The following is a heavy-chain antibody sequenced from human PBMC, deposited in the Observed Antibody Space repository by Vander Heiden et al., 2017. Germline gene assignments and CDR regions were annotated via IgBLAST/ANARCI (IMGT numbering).Heavy chain of an antibody. V-gene: IGHV2-70*01. CDR2: IDWEDDK. CDR1: GFSLRTSGMC. Sequence: QVTLRESGPALVKPTQPLTLTCTFSGFSLRTSGMCVSWIRQPPGQALEWRALIDWEDDKYYSTALKTRRTISKDTSKKQVVLTRTNRDPVDTATYYCERMRLDKGVGGPGGRAPEYYEDGMDVWGQGTTGNV. CDR3: ERMRLDKGVGGPGGRAPEYYEDGMDV. J-gene: IGHJ6*02. D-gene: IGHD2-2*01.